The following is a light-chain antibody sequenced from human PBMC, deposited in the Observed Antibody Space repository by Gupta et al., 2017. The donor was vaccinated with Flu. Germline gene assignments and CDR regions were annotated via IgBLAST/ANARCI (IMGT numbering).Light chain of an antibody. CDR2: FESSGRF. CDR3: GTWDVQNYV. Sequence: NLTCTLGSGHSSYIIAWHQQQPGKAPRYLMRFESSGRFTEGSRVSNRFTGSTSGADRYLTISNFQSEDEADYYCGTWDVQNYVFGTGTKVTVL. J-gene: IGLJ1*01. V-gene: IGLV4-60*03. CDR1: SGHSSYI.